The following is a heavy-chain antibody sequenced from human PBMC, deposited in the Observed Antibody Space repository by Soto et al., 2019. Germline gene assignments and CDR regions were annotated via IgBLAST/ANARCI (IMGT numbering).Heavy chain of an antibody. CDR2: ISAYNGNT. CDR3: ARASYGSGSYNYPLSPYYYYYYMDV. J-gene: IGHJ6*03. D-gene: IGHD3-10*01. V-gene: IGHV1-18*01. Sequence: ASVKVSCKASGYTFTSYGISWVRQAPGQGLEWMGWISAYNGNTNYAQKLQGRVTMTTETSTSTAYMERRSLISDDTAVYYCARASYGSGSYNYPLSPYYYYYYMDVWGKGTTVTVSS. CDR1: GYTFTSYG.